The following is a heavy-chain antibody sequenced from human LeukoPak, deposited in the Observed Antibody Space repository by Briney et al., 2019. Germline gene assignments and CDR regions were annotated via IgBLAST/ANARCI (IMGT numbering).Heavy chain of an antibody. Sequence: SETLSLTCTVSGASISSSNSYWGWIRQPPGKGLQWIGSIYYTGTTYYDPSLKSRVTISVDTSKTQFSLNLSSVTAPDPAVYFCTRHIEEWLHPTFDYWGEGMLVTASS. J-gene: IGHJ4*02. D-gene: IGHD5-12*01. CDR2: IYYTGTT. V-gene: IGHV4-39*01. CDR3: TRHIEEWLHPTFDY. CDR1: GASISSSNSY.